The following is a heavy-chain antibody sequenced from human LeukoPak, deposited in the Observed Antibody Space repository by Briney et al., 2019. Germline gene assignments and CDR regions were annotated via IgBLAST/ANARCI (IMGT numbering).Heavy chain of an antibody. V-gene: IGHV5-51*01. D-gene: IGHD1-26*01. J-gene: IGHJ4*02. CDR1: GYSLPSYW. Sequence: GESLKISCRVSGYSLPSYWTGWVGQMPGKALSWMGIIYPGDSDARYSPSFQGQVTISADKSISTAYLQWSSLKASDTAMYYCARRRDLYSGSYYPFDYWGQGTLVTVSS. CDR2: IYPGDSDA. CDR3: ARRRDLYSGSYYPFDY.